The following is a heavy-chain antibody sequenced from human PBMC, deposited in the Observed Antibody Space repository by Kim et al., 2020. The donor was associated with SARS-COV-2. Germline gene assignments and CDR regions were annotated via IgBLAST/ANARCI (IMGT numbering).Heavy chain of an antibody. CDR2: IYYSGST. J-gene: IGHJ4*02. V-gene: IGHV4-59*01. CDR1: GGSISSYY. CDR3: ARVWVAATGGGYYFDY. Sequence: SETLSLTCTVSGGSISSYYWSWIRQPPGKGLEWIGYIYYSGSTNYNPSLKSRVTISVDTSKNQFSLKLSSVTAADTAVYYCARVWVAATGGGYYFDYWGQGTLVTVSS. D-gene: IGHD2-15*01.